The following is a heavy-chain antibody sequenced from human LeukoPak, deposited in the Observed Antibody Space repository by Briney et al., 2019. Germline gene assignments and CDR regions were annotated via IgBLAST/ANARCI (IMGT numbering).Heavy chain of an antibody. CDR3: ARGYRIAVAGFPFDY. V-gene: IGHV4-34*01. Sequence: SETLSLTCAVYGGSFSGYYWSWIRQPPGKGLEWIGEINHSGSTNYNPSLKSRVTISVDTSKNQFSLKQSSVTAADTAVYYCARGYRIAVAGFPFDYWGQGTLVTVSS. D-gene: IGHD6-19*01. CDR1: GGSFSGYY. CDR2: INHSGST. J-gene: IGHJ4*02.